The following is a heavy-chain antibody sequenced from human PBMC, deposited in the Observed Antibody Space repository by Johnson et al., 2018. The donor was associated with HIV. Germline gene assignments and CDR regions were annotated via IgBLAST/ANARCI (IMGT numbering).Heavy chain of an antibody. CDR3: ARYSGSYYTIAFDI. CDR2: ISNSGGTI. D-gene: IGHD1-26*01. CDR1: GFTFSDYY. J-gene: IGHJ3*02. V-gene: IGHV3-11*01. Sequence: QVQLVEFGGRVVRPGASQRLSCLASGFTFSDYYMSWIRQAPGTGLACVSSISNSGGTIYSADSLQGRFTISRDNAKNSLYLQMNSLRAEDTALYYCARYSGSYYTIAFDIWGQGTMVTVSS.